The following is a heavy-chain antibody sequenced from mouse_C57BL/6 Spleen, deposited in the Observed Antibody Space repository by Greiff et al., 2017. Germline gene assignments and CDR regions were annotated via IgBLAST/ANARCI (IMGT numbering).Heavy chain of an antibody. J-gene: IGHJ2*01. V-gene: IGHV1-55*01. Sequence: QVQLLQPGAELVKPGASVKMSCKASGYTFTSYWITWVKQRPGQGLEWIGDIYPGRGSTNYNETFKSKATLTVDTSSSTAYMQLSSLTSEDSAVYYCATGHYWDGPYVDYWGQGTTLTVSS. CDR2: IYPGRGST. D-gene: IGHD4-1*01. CDR3: ATGHYWDGPYVDY. CDR1: GYTFTSYW.